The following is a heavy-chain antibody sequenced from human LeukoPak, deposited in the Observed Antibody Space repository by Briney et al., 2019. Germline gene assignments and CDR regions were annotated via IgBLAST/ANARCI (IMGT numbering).Heavy chain of an antibody. V-gene: IGHV3-74*01. CDR2: IKSDGTYS. J-gene: IGHJ4*02. CDR1: GFTFSSHW. CDR3: VRDDDYYSVDY. D-gene: IGHD4/OR15-4a*01. Sequence: GGSLRLSCAASGFTFSSHWMHWVRQAPGKGLVCVARIKSDGTYSDYGGAVRGRFTISRDNARDTLYLQMNSLRAEDTAIYYCVRDDDYYSVDYWGQGTLVTVSS.